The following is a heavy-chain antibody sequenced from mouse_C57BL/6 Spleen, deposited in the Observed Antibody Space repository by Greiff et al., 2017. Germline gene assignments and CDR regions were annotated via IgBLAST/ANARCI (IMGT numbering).Heavy chain of an antibody. CDR2: IDPENGDT. CDR3: TTLSYDGYPWFAY. D-gene: IGHD2-3*01. Sequence: EVKLVESGAELVRPGASVKLSCTASGFNIKDDYMHWVKQRPEQGLEWIGWIDPENGDTEYASKFQGKATITADTSSNTAYLQLSSLTSEDTAVYYCTTLSYDGYPWFAYWGQGTLVTVSA. CDR1: GFNIKDDY. V-gene: IGHV14-4*01. J-gene: IGHJ3*01.